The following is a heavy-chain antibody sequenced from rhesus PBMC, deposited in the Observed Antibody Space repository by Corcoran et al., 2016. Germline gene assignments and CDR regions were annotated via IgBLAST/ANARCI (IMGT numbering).Heavy chain of an antibody. CDR1: GFTFSDHY. Sequence: EVQLVESGGGLVQPGGSLRLSCAASGFTFSDHYMDWVRQAPGKGLEWVSSISSGSGSTTWYPDSVKGRFTISGDNAKNTVYLQMNSLRAEDTAVYYCASNSGSYYYGYWGQGVLVTVSS. CDR3: ASNSGSYYYGY. D-gene: IGHD3-16*01. CDR2: ISSGSGSTT. V-gene: IGHV3-110*02. J-gene: IGHJ4*01.